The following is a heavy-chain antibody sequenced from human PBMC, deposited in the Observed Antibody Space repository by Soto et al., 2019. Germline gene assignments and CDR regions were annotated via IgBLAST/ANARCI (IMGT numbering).Heavy chain of an antibody. D-gene: IGHD5-12*01. CDR1: GFTFSTRA. CDR3: AKDAVYDAGVWLPDY. J-gene: IGHJ4*02. V-gene: IGHV3-23*01. Sequence: EVQLLESGGGLVQPGGSLRLSCVASGFTFSTRAMMWVRQAPGKGLEWVSGIVGSGDAFHADSVKGRFTISNDHSKDTLYLLMNGLRAEDTAVYFCAKDAVYDAGVWLPDYWGQGTLVTVSS. CDR2: IVGSGDA.